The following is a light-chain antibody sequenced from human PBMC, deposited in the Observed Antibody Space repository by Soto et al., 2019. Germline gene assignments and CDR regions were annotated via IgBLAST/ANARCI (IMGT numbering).Light chain of an antibody. Sequence: QSVLTQPPSASGSPGQSVTISCTGTSSDVGNSKYVSWYQHHPGKAPKLIIYDVTKRPSGVPDRFSGSKSGNAASLTVSGLQAEDEADYFCTSNIGNNIYVFGTGTKLTVL. V-gene: IGLV2-8*01. CDR3: TSNIGNNIYV. J-gene: IGLJ1*01. CDR2: DVT. CDR1: SSDVGNSKY.